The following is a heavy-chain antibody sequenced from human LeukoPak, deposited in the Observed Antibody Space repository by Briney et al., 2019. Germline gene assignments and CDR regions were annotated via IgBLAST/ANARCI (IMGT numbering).Heavy chain of an antibody. Sequence: KPSETLSLTCSVSGGSIGRYYWSWIRQPPGKGLEWIGYIHYSGSTNYNPSLKSRVTISVDTSKNQLSLRVRSVIAADTAVYYCAREWSAFDYWGQGTLVTVTS. V-gene: IGHV4-59*13. CDR1: GGSIGRYY. J-gene: IGHJ4*02. CDR3: AREWSAFDY. CDR2: IHYSGST. D-gene: IGHD2-15*01.